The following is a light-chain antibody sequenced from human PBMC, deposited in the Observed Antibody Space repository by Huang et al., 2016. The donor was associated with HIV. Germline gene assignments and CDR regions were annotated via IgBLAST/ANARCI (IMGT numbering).Light chain of an antibody. Sequence: DIVLTQSPATLSLSPGERATVSCRASQSVSTFLAWYQHKPGQAPRLLIFDASNRASGVPARFGGTGSGTDFTLTISSLEPSDVAVYYCQQHSYWPITFGRGTRLEI. CDR2: DAS. J-gene: IGKJ5*01. V-gene: IGKV3-11*01. CDR1: QSVSTF. CDR3: QQHSYWPIT.